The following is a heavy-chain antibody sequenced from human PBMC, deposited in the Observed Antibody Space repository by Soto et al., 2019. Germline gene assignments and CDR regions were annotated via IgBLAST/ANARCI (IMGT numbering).Heavy chain of an antibody. CDR2: IIPISDTT. J-gene: IGHJ6*02. CDR1: GGTFSSYA. Sequence: QVQLVQSGAEVKKPGSSVKVSCKASGGTFSSYAISWVRQAPGQGLEWMGGIIPISDTTNYAQKFQGRVTSTADESTSTAYMELSSLRSEDTAVYYCARSQGSSTSLEIYYYYYDGRDVGGQGTTVTVSS. V-gene: IGHV1-69*01. CDR3: ARSQGSSTSLEIYYYYYDGRDV. D-gene: IGHD2-2*01.